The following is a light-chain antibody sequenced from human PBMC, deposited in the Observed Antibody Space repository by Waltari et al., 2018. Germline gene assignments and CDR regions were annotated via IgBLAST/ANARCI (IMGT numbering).Light chain of an antibody. Sequence: QSALTQPASVSGSPGQSITVSCTGASSDAGSYDLVCWYQQHTGKAPKLIIYEGNKRPSGVSNRFSGFKSVNTASRTISGLQAEDEAEYYCSSNAGRGIVFGGGTKLTVL. CDR2: EGN. CDR1: SSDAGSYDL. J-gene: IGLJ2*01. CDR3: SSNAGRGIV. V-gene: IGLV2-23*01.